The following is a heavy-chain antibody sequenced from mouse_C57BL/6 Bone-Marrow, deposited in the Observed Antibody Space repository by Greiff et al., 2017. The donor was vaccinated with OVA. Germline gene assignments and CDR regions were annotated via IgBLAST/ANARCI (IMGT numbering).Heavy chain of an antibody. D-gene: IGHD2-4*01. V-gene: IGHV1-15*01. CDR3: TRERGLRRGDY. CDR2: IDPETGGT. J-gene: IGHJ2*01. Sequence: LQQSGAELVRPGASVTLSCKASGYTFTDYEMHWVKQTPVHGLEWIGAIDPETGGTAYNQKFKGKAILTADKSSSTAYMELRSLTSEDSAVYYCTRERGLRRGDYWGQGTTLTVSS. CDR1: GYTFTDYE.